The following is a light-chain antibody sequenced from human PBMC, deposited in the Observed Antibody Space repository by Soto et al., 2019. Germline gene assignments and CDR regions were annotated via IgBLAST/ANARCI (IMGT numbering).Light chain of an antibody. CDR2: DDS. Sequence: PSVSVAPGQTARITCGGNNVGDKNVHWYQQTPGQAPVLVVYDDSDRPSGIPERFSGSNSGNTATLTISRVEAGDEADYYCQVWDPNSDHVVFGGGTKLTVL. J-gene: IGLJ2*01. CDR3: QVWDPNSDHVV. V-gene: IGLV3-21*02. CDR1: NVGDKN.